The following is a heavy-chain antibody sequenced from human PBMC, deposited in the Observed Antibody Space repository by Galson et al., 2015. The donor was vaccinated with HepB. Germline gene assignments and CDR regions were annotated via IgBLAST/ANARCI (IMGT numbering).Heavy chain of an antibody. CDR1: GFTFSSYG. D-gene: IGHD3-10*01. V-gene: IGHV3-33*01. J-gene: IGHJ6*02. Sequence: SLRLSCAASGFTFSSYGMHWVRQAPGKGLEWVAVIWYDGSNKYYADSVKGRFTISRDNSKNTLYLQMNSLRAEDTAVYYCARDRYGSGTDGRSYYYYGMDVWGQGTTVTVSS. CDR2: IWYDGSNK. CDR3: ARDRYGSGTDGRSYYYYGMDV.